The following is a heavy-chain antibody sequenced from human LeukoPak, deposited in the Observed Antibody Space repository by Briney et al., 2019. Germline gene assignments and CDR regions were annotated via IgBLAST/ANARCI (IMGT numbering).Heavy chain of an antibody. CDR1: GFTFSSYW. D-gene: IGHD1-26*01. CDR2: INNDGIST. J-gene: IGHJ4*02. V-gene: IGHV3-74*01. CDR3: ARGPAANSGNYYVGDY. Sequence: GGSLRLSCAASGFTFSSYWMHWVRQTPGKGRVWVSRINNDGISTSYADSVKGRFTISRDNAKNTLYLQMNSRRAEDSAVYYCARGPAANSGNYYVGDYWGQGTLVTVSS.